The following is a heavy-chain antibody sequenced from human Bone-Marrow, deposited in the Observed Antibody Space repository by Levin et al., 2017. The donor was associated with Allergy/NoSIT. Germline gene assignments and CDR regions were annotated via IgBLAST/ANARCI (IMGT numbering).Heavy chain of an antibody. CDR3: AKDYSSSSRLYYFDY. V-gene: IGHV3-9*01. J-gene: IGHJ4*02. CDR2: ISWNSGSI. Sequence: SLKISCAASGFTFDDYAMHWVRQAPGKGLEWVSGISWNSGSIGYADSVKGRFTISRDNAKNSLYLQMNSLRAEDTALYYCAKDYSSSSRLYYFDYWGQGTLVTVSS. CDR1: GFTFDDYA. D-gene: IGHD6-6*01.